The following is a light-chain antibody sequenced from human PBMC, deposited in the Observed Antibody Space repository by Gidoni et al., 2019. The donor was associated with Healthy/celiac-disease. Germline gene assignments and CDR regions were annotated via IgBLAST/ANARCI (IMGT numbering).Light chain of an antibody. V-gene: IGKV1-8*01. Sequence: ALRMPPSPSSFSASPGARVPRPCRASQGIRSYLAWYQHPPGPAPTLLIYAASTLQSGVPSRFSGSGSGTDFTLTISCLQSEDFATYYCQQYYTQPPVSFGQGTKLEIK. CDR3: QQYYTQPPVS. J-gene: IGKJ2*03. CDR1: QGIRSY. CDR2: AAS.